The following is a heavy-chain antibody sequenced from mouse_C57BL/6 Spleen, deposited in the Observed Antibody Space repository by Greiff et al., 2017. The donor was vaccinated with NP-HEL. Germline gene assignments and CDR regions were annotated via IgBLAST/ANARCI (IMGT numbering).Heavy chain of an antibody. Sequence: QVQLQQSGAELVRPGASVKLSCKASGYTFTDYYINWVKQRPGQGLEWIARIYPGSGNTYYNEKFKGKATLTAEKSSSTAYMQLSSLTSEDSAFYFCARSNYYGSFYAMYYWGQGTSVTVSS. J-gene: IGHJ4*01. CDR1: GYTFTDYY. D-gene: IGHD2-1*01. CDR3: ARSNYYGSFYAMYY. CDR2: IYPGSGNT. V-gene: IGHV1-76*01.